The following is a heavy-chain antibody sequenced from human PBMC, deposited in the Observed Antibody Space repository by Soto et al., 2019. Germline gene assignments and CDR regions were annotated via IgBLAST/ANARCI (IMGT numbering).Heavy chain of an antibody. CDR3: ARANDLLVRNDY. D-gene: IGHD3-10*02. CDR2: MNPNRGNT. CDR1: GYSFTSYD. Sequence: QVQLVQSGAEVKKPGASVKVSCKASGYSFTSYDINWVRQATGQGLEWMGWMNPNRGNTGYAQKFQGRVTMTMNTSISTAYMELSSLRSEDTAVYYCARANDLLVRNDYWGQGTLVTVSS. V-gene: IGHV1-8*01. J-gene: IGHJ4*02.